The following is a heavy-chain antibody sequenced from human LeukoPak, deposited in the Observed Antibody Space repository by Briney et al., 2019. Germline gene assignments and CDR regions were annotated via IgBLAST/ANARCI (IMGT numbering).Heavy chain of an antibody. CDR3: ARVPRQGQLPEIHFDY. V-gene: IGHV4-59*01. CDR2: IYYSGST. D-gene: IGHD2-2*01. CDR1: GGSISSYY. J-gene: IGHJ4*02. Sequence: KPSETLSLTCTVSGGSISSYYWSWTRQPPGEGLGWVGDIYYSGSTNYNPSLKSRVTISVDTSKNQFSLKLSSVTAADTAVYYCARVPRQGQLPEIHFDYWGQGTLVTVSS.